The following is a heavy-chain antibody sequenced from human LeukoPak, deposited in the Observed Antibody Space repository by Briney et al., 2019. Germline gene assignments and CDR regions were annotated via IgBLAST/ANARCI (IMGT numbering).Heavy chain of an antibody. D-gene: IGHD5-18*01. V-gene: IGHV1-46*02. J-gene: IGHJ5*01. CDR2: INAGGEDP. CDR3: TRAKVTPRPTWFGS. Sequence: GASVKVSCKASRDMLNSDHIHWVRQAPGEGLEWMGVINAGGEDPKFAQNFQGRVDLTWDTSTNTIYMELARLRSEDTAVYYCTRAKVTPRPTWFGSWGQGTLVTVSS. CDR1: RDMLNSDH.